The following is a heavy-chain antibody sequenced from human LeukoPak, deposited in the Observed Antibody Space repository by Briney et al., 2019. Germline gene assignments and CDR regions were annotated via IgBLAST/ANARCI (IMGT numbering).Heavy chain of an antibody. J-gene: IGHJ3*02. CDR1: AFTFSDCC. V-gene: IGHV3-11*01. D-gene: IGHD4-11*01. Sequence: GGSLRLSGAGSAFTFSDCCMSWIHQARGKGLEWFSYISSSGSTIYYADSVKGRFTISRDNAKNSLYLQMNSLRAEDTAVYYCARADYSNYADAFDIWGQGTMVTVSS. CDR3: ARADYSNYADAFDI. CDR2: ISSSGSTI.